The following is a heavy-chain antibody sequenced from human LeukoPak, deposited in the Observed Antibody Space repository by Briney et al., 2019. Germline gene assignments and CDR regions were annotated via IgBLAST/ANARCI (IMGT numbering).Heavy chain of an antibody. CDR1: GINLSNYG. CDR3: AKRGVVIRVILVGFHKEAYYFDS. D-gene: IGHD3-22*01. CDR2: ISGSGGGT. V-gene: IGHV3-23*01. J-gene: IGHJ4*02. Sequence: GGSLRLSCAVSGINLSNYGMSWVRQAPGKGLEWVAGISGSGGGTNYADAVKGRFTISRDNRKNTLHLQMNSLRAEDTAVYFCAKRGVVIRVILVGFHKEAYYFDSWGQGALVIVSS.